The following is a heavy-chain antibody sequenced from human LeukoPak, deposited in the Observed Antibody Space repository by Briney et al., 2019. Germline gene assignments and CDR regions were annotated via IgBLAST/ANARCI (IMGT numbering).Heavy chain of an antibody. J-gene: IGHJ5*01. CDR1: GFTFSSYA. Sequence: PGGSLRLSCAASGFTFSSYAMSWVRQAPGKGLEWVSAISGSGDSTYYADSVKGRFTMSRDNSKNTLYLQMSSLRAEDTAIYYCAKDRGNYGDYVGWFDSWGQGTLVTVSS. CDR3: AKDRGNYGDYVGWFDS. V-gene: IGHV3-23*01. CDR2: ISGSGDST. D-gene: IGHD4-17*01.